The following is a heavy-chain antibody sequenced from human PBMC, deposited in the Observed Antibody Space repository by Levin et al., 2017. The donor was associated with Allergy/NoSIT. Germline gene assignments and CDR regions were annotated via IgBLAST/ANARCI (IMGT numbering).Heavy chain of an antibody. V-gene: IGHV4-34*01. CDR2: INHSGST. Sequence: SETLSLTCAVYGGSFSGYYWSWIRQPPGKGLEWIGEINHSGSTNYNPSLKSRVTISVDTSKNQFSLKLSSVTAADTAVYYCARGDAGAIGGWNYWGQGTLVTVSS. CDR3: ARGDAGAIGGWNY. J-gene: IGHJ4*02. D-gene: IGHD1-26*01. CDR1: GGSFSGYY.